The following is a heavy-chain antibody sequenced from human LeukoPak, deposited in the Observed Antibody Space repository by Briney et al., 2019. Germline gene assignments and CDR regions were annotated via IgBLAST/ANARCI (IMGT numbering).Heavy chain of an antibody. CDR1: GFAFSRYS. CDR3: ASIDFVGTGYSSSWYED. V-gene: IGHV3-21*01. J-gene: IGHJ4*02. Sequence: PGGSLRLSCAAAGFAFSRYSMNWVRQTPGKGLEWVSSISSSSSYIYYADSVKGRFTISRDNAKNSLYLQMSSLRAEDTAVYYCASIDFVGTGYSSSWYEDWGQGTLVTVSS. D-gene: IGHD6-13*01. CDR2: ISSSSSYI.